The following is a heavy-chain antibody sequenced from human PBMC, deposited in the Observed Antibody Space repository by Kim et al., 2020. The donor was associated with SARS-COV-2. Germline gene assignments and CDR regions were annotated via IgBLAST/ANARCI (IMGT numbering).Heavy chain of an antibody. CDR1: GGTFSSYA. J-gene: IGHJ6*02. CDR2: IIPIFGTA. D-gene: IGHD3-10*01. CDR3: ARGKHYYGSGSDPLIEAEYSGMDV. Sequence: SVKVSCKASGGTFSSYAISWVRQAPGQGLEWMGGIIPIFGTANYAQKFQGRVTITADESTRTAYMELSSLRSEDTAVYYCARGKHYYGSGSDPLIEAEYSGMDVWGQGTTVTVSS. V-gene: IGHV1-69*13.